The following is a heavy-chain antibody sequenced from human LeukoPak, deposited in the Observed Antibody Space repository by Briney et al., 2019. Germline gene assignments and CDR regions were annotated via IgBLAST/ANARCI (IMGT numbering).Heavy chain of an antibody. D-gene: IGHD3-22*01. CDR3: ARGLGNYYDSSGYYYYYYYGMDV. Sequence: NSSGTLSLTCTVSGGSISSYYWSWIRQPPGKGLEWIGYIYYSGSTNYNPSLKSRVTISVDTSKNQFSLKLSSVTAADTAVYYCARGLGNYYDSSGYYYYYYYGMDVWGQGTTVTVSS. V-gene: IGHV4-59*01. CDR1: GGSISSYY. J-gene: IGHJ6*02. CDR2: IYYSGST.